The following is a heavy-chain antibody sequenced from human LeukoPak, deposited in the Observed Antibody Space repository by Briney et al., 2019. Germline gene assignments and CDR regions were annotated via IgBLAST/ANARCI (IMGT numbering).Heavy chain of an antibody. CDR3: ARGPSFDP. CDR2: ISTSSSTI. Sequence: GGSLRLSCAASGFTFSRYSMNWVRQALGKGLEWVSYISTSSSTIYYADSVKGRFTISRDNAKNSLYLQMNSLRAEDTAVYYCARGPSFDPWAREPWSPSPQ. V-gene: IGHV3-48*01. CDR1: GFTFSRYS. J-gene: IGHJ5*02.